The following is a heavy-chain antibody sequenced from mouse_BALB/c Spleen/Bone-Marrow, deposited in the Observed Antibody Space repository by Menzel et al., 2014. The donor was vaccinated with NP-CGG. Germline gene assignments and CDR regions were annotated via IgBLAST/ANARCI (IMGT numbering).Heavy chain of an antibody. D-gene: IGHD2-2*01. CDR2: INPSNGRT. J-gene: IGHJ3*01. CDR1: GYTFXSYW. Sequence: QVQLQQPGAELVKPGASVKLSCKASGYTFXSYWMHWVKQRPGQGLEWIGEINPSNGRTNYNEKFKSKATLTVDISSGTAYMQLSSLTSEDSAVYYCARGYGFDAGFAWFVYWGQGTLVTVSA. CDR3: ARGYGFDAGFAWFVY. V-gene: IGHV1S81*02.